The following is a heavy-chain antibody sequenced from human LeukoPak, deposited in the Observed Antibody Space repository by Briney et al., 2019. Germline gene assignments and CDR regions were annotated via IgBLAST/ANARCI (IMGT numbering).Heavy chain of an antibody. D-gene: IGHD3-22*01. CDR1: SGSISSGGYY. CDR2: IYYSGST. V-gene: IGHV4-31*03. J-gene: IGHJ4*02. CDR3: ARGDSSGYYSGDFDY. Sequence: SETLSLTCTVSSGSISSGGYYWSWIRQHPGKGLEWIGYIYYSGSTYYNPSLKSRVTISVDTSKNQFSLKLSSVTAADTAVYYCARGDSSGYYSGDFDYWGQGTLVTVSS.